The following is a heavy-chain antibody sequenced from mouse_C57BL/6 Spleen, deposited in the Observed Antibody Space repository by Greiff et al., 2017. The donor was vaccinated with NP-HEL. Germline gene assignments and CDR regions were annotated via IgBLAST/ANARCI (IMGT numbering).Heavy chain of an antibody. Sequence: VQLQQSGAELVKPGASVKLSCTASGFNIKDYYMHWVKQRTEQGLEWIGRIDPEDGETKYAPKFQGKATITADTSSNTAYLQLSSLTSEDTAVYYCASLHTTTVVATGAMDYWGQGTSVTVSS. CDR3: ASLHTTTVVATGAMDY. V-gene: IGHV14-2*01. D-gene: IGHD1-1*01. J-gene: IGHJ4*01. CDR2: IDPEDGET. CDR1: GFNIKDYY.